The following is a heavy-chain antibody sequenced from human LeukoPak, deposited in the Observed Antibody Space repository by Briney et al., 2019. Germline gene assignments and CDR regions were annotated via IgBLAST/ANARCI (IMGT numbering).Heavy chain of an antibody. D-gene: IGHD2-2*01. CDR1: GYTFTGYY. V-gene: IGHV1-2*02. CDR3: ARSGRLVVPAAMSFYYYYYMDV. Sequence: GASVKVSCKATGYTFTGYYMHWVRQAPGQGLEWMGWINPNSGGTNYAQKFQGRVTMTRDTSISTAYMELSSLRSDDTAVYYCARSGRLVVPAAMSFYYYYYMDVWGKGTTVTVSS. CDR2: INPNSGGT. J-gene: IGHJ6*03.